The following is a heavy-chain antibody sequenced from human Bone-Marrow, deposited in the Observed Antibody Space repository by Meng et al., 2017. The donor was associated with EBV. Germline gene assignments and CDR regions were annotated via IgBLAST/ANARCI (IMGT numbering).Heavy chain of an antibody. D-gene: IGHD6-13*01. J-gene: IGHJ4*02. V-gene: IGHV1-69*01. Sequence: QGQLVQYGVELRKPGSSVKGPCEVSGGIFSNYDIRWVRQAPGQGLEWIGEIIPLFGTVIYAQTMQDRVTFTADESTKTAHMERNSLRFGDTAVYYCARDREGAAAGTLGYWGQGTLVTVSS. CDR3: ARDREGAAAGTLGY. CDR2: IIPLFGTV. CDR1: GGIFSNYD.